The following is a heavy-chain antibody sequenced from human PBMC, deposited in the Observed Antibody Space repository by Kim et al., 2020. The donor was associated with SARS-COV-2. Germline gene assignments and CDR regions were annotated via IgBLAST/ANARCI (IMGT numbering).Heavy chain of an antibody. J-gene: IGHJ4*02. Sequence: GGSLRLSCAASGFTFSNAWMSWVRQAPGKGLEWVGRIKSKTDGGTTDYAAPVKGRFTISRDDSKNTLYLQMNSLKTEDTAVYYCTTAGVVVAATPLDYWGQGTLVTVSS. CDR3: TTAGVVVAATPLDY. D-gene: IGHD2-15*01. CDR2: IKSKTDGGTT. V-gene: IGHV3-15*01. CDR1: GFTFSNAW.